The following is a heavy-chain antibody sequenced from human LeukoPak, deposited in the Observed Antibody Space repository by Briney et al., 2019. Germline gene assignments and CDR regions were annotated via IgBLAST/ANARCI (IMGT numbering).Heavy chain of an antibody. D-gene: IGHD6-19*01. CDR1: GGTFSSYA. CDR2: IIPIFGTA. CDR3: AIAVAGTGHFDY. V-gene: IGHV1-69*06. Sequence: SVNVSCKASGGTFSSYAISWVRQAPGQGLEWMGGIIPIFGTANYAQKFQGRVTITADKFTSTAYMELSSLRSEDTAVYYCAIAVAGTGHFDYWGQGTLVTVSS. J-gene: IGHJ4*02.